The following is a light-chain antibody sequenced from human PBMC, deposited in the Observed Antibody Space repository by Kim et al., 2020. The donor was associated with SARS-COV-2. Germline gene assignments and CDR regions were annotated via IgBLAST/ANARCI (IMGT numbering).Light chain of an antibody. CDR2: TAS. V-gene: IGKV1-5*03. Sequence: SDPGDDTVPLPGRAGRGIGLCLAWYQQKPGKAPKLLSYTASSLEGGVPSSFSGSGSGTEFTLTITSLQPDAFATYYHKRYRSYSSFGGGTKVDIK. J-gene: IGKJ4*01. CDR3: KRYRSYSS. CDR1: RGIGLC.